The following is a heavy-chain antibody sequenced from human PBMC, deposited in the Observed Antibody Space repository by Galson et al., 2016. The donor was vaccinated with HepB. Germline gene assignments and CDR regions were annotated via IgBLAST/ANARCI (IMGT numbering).Heavy chain of an antibody. CDR1: GGSITSPSYW. V-gene: IGHV4-39*01. CDR3: ARYNYGAGSSPYSYGLDV. Sequence: ETLSLTCTVSGGSITSPSYWWGWIRQSPGRGLEWIGTIHLDGRTSYNSSLKSRVTMSVGTSKSQVSLRLSSVTAADTSVYYCARYNYGAGSSPYSYGLDVWGQGTTVTVSS. D-gene: IGHD3-10*01. J-gene: IGHJ6*02. CDR2: IHLDGRT.